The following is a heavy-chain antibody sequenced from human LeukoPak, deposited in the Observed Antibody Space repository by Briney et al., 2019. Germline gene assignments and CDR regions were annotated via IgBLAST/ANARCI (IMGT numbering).Heavy chain of an antibody. J-gene: IGHJ4*02. CDR2: ISYDGSNK. D-gene: IGHD5-18*01. Sequence: PGRSLRLSCAAPGFTFSSYAMHWVRQAPVKGLEWVAVISYDGSNKYYADSVKGRFTISRDNSKNTLYLQMNSLRAEDTAVYYCAKDSRGYSYGYTLDYWGQGTLVTVSS. CDR3: AKDSRGYSYGYTLDY. CDR1: GFTFSSYA. V-gene: IGHV3-30*18.